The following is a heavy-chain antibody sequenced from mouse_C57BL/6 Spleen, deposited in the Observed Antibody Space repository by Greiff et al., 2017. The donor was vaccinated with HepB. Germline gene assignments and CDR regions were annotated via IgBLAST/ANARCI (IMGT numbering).Heavy chain of an antibody. Sequence: DVQLQESGPVLVKPGASVKMSCKASGYTFTDYYMNWVKQSHGKSLEWIGVINPYSGGTSYNQKFKGKATLTVDKSSSTAYMELNSLTSEDSAVYYCARDYDYDGAWFAYWGQRTLVTVSA. D-gene: IGHD2-4*01. J-gene: IGHJ3*01. CDR2: INPYSGGT. V-gene: IGHV1-19*01. CDR3: ARDYDYDGAWFAY. CDR1: GYTFTDYY.